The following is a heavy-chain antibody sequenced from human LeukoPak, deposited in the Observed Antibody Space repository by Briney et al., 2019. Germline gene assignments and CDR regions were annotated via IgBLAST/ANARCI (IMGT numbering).Heavy chain of an antibody. CDR3: ARGLRYYDSSAYPDDAFDI. CDR2: IKRDGSEK. Sequence: PGGSLRLSCAASGFTFSSYWMNWVRQAPGKGLEWVANIKRDGSEKYYVDSVKGRFSISRDNAKNSLYLQMNSLRAEDTAVYFCARGLRYYDSSAYPDDAFDIWGQGTMVTVSS. V-gene: IGHV3-7*01. D-gene: IGHD3-22*01. J-gene: IGHJ3*02. CDR1: GFTFSSYW.